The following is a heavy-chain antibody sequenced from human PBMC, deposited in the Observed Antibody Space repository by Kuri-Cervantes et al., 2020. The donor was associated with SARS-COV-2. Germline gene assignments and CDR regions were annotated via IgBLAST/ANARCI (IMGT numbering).Heavy chain of an antibody. Sequence: GGSLRLPCAASGFTFSSYAMHWVRQAPGKGLEWVAVVSYDGSKKCYADSVKGRFTISRDNSKNTLYLQMNSLRAEDTAVYYCAKDGEGPTVPAAMGPEYFQHWGQGTLVTVSS. J-gene: IGHJ1*01. CDR3: AKDGEGPTVPAAMGPEYFQH. CDR2: VSYDGSKK. V-gene: IGHV3-30-3*01. CDR1: GFTFSSYA. D-gene: IGHD2-2*01.